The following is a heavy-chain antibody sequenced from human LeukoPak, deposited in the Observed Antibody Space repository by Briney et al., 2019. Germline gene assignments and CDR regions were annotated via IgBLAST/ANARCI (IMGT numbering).Heavy chain of an antibody. CDR3: ARVDYSSFAGAFDI. D-gene: IGHD6-6*01. Sequence: SETLSLTCTVSGGSISSSSYYWGWIRQPPGKGLEWIGSIYYSGSTYYNPSLKSRVTISVDTSKNQFSLKLSSVTAADTAVYYCARVDYSSFAGAFDIWGQGTMVTVSS. J-gene: IGHJ3*02. CDR2: IYYSGST. CDR1: GGSISSSSYY. V-gene: IGHV4-39*07.